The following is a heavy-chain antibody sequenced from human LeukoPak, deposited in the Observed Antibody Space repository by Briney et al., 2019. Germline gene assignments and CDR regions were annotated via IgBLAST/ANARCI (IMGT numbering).Heavy chain of an antibody. D-gene: IGHD3-10*01. V-gene: IGHV3-21*01. CDR1: GFTFSSYA. CDR3: ARDSTYYYGSGSFPIDY. Sequence: GGSLRLSCAASGFTFSSYAMNWVRQAPGKGLEWVSSISSSSSDIYYADSVKGRFTISRDNAKNSMYMQMNSLRAEDTAVYYCARDSTYYYGSGSFPIDYWGQGTLVTVSS. J-gene: IGHJ4*02. CDR2: ISSSSSDI.